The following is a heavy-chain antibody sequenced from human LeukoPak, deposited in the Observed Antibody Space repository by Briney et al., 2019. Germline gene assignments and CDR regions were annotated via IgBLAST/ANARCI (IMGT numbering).Heavy chain of an antibody. CDR1: GYTFPAHY. CDR2: VNPNSGGR. CDR3: APNSGYSSGWFTG. Sequence: ASVKVSCKASGYTFPAHYLHWVRPAPGEGLAWMGWVNPNSGGRRYAQKFQGRVAMTSDTSITTAYMELERLTSDDTAVYYCAPNSGYSSGWFTGWGQGTLVTVSS. D-gene: IGHD6-19*01. J-gene: IGHJ4*02. V-gene: IGHV1-2*02.